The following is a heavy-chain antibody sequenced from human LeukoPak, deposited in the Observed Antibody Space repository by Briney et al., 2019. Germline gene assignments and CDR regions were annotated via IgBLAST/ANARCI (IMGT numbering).Heavy chain of an antibody. J-gene: IGHJ4*02. CDR2: INGSGGRT. CDR1: GFTFSSYA. Sequence: PGGSLRLSCAASGFTFSSYAMTWVRQAPGKGLEWASGINGSGGRTYYAVSAKGRFTISRDNSKNTLYLQMNSLRAEDTAIYYCAKDPFFDYWGQGTLVTVSS. CDR3: AKDPFFDY. V-gene: IGHV3-23*01.